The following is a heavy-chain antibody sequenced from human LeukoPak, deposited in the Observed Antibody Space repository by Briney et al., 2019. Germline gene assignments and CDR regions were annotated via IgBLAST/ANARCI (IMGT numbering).Heavy chain of an antibody. D-gene: IGHD4-11*01. CDR1: GGSISNYY. CDR3: GRGPDRSYDYKSLDY. CDR2: IYTSGCA. V-gene: IGHV4-4*07. J-gene: IGHJ4*02. Sequence: PETLSLTCTVSGGSISNYYLRWIQQPAAKGLGWIGRIYTSGCANHNPSLKRRVTMSVATSNNHFFLKLYSTAAADTAVYCCGRGPDRSYDYKSLDYWGQGTMVTVAS.